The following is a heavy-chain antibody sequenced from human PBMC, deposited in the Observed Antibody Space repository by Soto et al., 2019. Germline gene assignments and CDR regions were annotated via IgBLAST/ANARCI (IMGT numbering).Heavy chain of an antibody. D-gene: IGHD3-22*01. CDR1: GGTFSSYA. J-gene: IGHJ4*02. V-gene: IGHV1-69*13. CDR2: IIPIFGTA. CDR3: ARMVRDYYDSSGYSYYFDY. Sequence: SVKVSCKASGGTFSSYAISWVRQAPGQGLEWMGGIIPIFGTANYAQKFQGRVTITADESTSTAYMELSSLRSEDTAVYYCARMVRDYYDSSGYSYYFDYWGQGTLVTVSS.